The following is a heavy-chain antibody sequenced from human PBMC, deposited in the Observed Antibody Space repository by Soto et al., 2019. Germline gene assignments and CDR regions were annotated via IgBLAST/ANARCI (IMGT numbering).Heavy chain of an antibody. J-gene: IGHJ4*02. Sequence: SETLSLTCTVSGGSISSSSYYWGWIRQPPGKGLEWIGSIYYSGSTYYNPSLKSRVTISVDTSKNQFSLKLSSVTAADTAVYYCARQVWSYDILTGYPFDYWGREPWSPSPQ. D-gene: IGHD3-9*01. CDR1: GGSISSSSYY. CDR2: IYYSGST. V-gene: IGHV4-39*01. CDR3: ARQVWSYDILTGYPFDY.